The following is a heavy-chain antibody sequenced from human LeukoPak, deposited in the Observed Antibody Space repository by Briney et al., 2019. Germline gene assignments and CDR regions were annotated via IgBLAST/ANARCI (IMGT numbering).Heavy chain of an antibody. CDR1: GYTFNGYY. Sequence: ASVKVSCRASGYTFNGYYMHWVRQAPGQGLEWMGWINPYSGDTNYAQKFQGRVTMTRDTSINTAYMELSRLRSDDTAVYYCARATGDVSLVEDYWGQGTLVTVSS. CDR3: ARATGDVSLVEDY. V-gene: IGHV1-2*02. D-gene: IGHD2-8*02. CDR2: INPYSGDT. J-gene: IGHJ4*02.